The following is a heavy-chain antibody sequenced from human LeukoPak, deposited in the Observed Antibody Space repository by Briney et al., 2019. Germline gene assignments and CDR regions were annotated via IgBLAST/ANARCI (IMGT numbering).Heavy chain of an antibody. D-gene: IGHD1-26*01. V-gene: IGHV3-7*01. CDR3: ARDVHGTLDF. Sequence: PGGSLRLSCEAFGFSLSNYWMAWVRQGPGKGLEWVANIRQDGGDKGHADSVKDRFTTSRDNAKNSVYLQMNSLGADDSGLYYCARDVHGTLDFWGQGILVTVSS. CDR2: IRQDGGDK. J-gene: IGHJ4*02. CDR1: GFSLSNYW.